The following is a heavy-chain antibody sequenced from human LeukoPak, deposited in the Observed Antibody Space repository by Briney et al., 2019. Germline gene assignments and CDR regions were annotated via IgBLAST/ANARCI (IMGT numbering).Heavy chain of an antibody. CDR1: GFTFSSYA. V-gene: IGHV3-23*01. CDR2: ISGSGGST. CDR3: AKVRRVVVPAAIWYFDY. D-gene: IGHD2-2*01. J-gene: IGHJ4*02. Sequence: GGSLRLSCAASGFTFSSYAMSWVRQAPGKGLEWVSAISGSGGSTYYADAVKGRFTISRDNSKNTLYLQMNSLRAEDTAVYYCAKVRRVVVPAAIWYFDYWGQGTLVTVSS.